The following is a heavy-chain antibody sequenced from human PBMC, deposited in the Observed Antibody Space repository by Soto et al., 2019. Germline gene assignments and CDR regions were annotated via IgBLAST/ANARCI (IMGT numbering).Heavy chain of an antibody. CDR1: GYTFISYY. J-gene: IGHJ4*01. V-gene: IGHV1-2*04. CDR2: INPRGGST. CDR3: ARGAALIVVVPVANVDARCVDAVDH. D-gene: IGHD2-2*01. Sequence: ASVTDSCTASGYTFISYYMHWVRQAPGQGLEWMGIINPRGGSTSYAQKFQGWVTMSRDTSISTAYMELSGLRSDDTAVYYCARGAALIVVVPVANVDARCVDAVDHWGQGTLVTVPS.